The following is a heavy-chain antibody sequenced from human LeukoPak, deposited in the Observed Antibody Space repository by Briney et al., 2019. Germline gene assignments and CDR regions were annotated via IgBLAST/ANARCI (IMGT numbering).Heavy chain of an antibody. CDR2: INHTGST. J-gene: IGHJ3*02. Sequence: SETLSLTCAMSGGTFSGYYWTWIRQPPGKGLEWIGEINHTGSTKYNPSLKSRVTISVDTSKNQFSLKLSSVTAADTAVYYCARLLMATMLDAFDIWGQGTMVTVSS. D-gene: IGHD5-24*01. CDR3: ARLLMATMLDAFDI. CDR1: GGTFSGYY. V-gene: IGHV4-34*01.